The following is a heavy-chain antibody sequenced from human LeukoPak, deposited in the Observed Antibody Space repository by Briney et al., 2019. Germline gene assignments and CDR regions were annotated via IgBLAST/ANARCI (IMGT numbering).Heavy chain of an antibody. D-gene: IGHD1-26*01. CDR2: ISWNGGTK. Sequence: GRSLRLSCAASGFTFEDYAMHWVRQAPGKGLEWVSYISWNGGTKAYVDSVKGRFTISRDNAKNSLYLQMNSLRAEDTAVYYCARPRYSGSYYSLLCYFDYWGQGTLVTVSS. CDR1: GFTFEDYA. V-gene: IGHV3-9*01. J-gene: IGHJ4*02. CDR3: ARPRYSGSYYSLLCYFDY.